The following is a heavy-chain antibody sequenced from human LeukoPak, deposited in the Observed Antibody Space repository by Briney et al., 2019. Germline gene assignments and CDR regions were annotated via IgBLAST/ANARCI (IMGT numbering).Heavy chain of an antibody. CDR1: GVSISSYY. Sequence: SETLSPTCTVSGVSISSYYWSWIRQPAGKGLEWIGRIYTSGSTNYNPSLKSRVTMSVDTSKNQFSLKLSSVTAADTAVYYCAGSPDDYFDYWGQGTLVTVSS. V-gene: IGHV4-4*07. CDR3: AGSPDDYFDY. CDR2: IYTSGST. J-gene: IGHJ4*02.